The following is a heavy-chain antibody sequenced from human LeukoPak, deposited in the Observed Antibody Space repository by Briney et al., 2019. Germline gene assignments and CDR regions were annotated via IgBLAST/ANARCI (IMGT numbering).Heavy chain of an antibody. V-gene: IGHV6-1*01. CDR2: TYYRSKWYN. CDR1: GDSVSSNSAA. CDR3: ARDSDYSNFGTYEDY. D-gene: IGHD4-11*01. J-gene: IGHJ4*02. Sequence: SQTLSLTCAISGDSVSSNSAAWNWFRQSPSRGLEWLGSTYYRSKWYNDYAVSVKGRITINPDTSKNQFSLQLNPVTPEDTAVYYCARDSDYSNFGTYEDYWGQGTLVTASS.